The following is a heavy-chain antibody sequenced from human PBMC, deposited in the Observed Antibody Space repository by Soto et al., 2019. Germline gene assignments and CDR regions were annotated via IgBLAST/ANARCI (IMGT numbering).Heavy chain of an antibody. J-gene: IGHJ6*02. CDR3: ARGSYSYRLISYSKGIAV. CDR1: GFTFSSYG. Sequence: PGGSLRLSCSASGFTFSSYGMHWVRQAPGKGLEWVAVIWYDGSNKYYADSVKGRFTISRDNSKNTLYLQMNSLRAEDTAVYYCARGSYSYRLISYSKGIAVWGQGPTVTVSS. V-gene: IGHV3-33*01. CDR2: IWYDGSNK. D-gene: IGHD5-18*01.